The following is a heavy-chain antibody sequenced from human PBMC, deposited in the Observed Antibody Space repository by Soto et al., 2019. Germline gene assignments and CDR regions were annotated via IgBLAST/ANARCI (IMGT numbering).Heavy chain of an antibody. CDR1: XXTFXSYA. V-gene: IGHV3-23*01. J-gene: IGHJ4*01. CDR3: AKPLDDY. CDR2: ISGSGGST. Sequence: EVQLLESGGGLVQPGXSLXLXXXASXXTFXSYAMSWVRQAPGKGLEWVSAISGSGGSTYYADSVKGRFTISRDNSKNTLYLQMNSLRAEDTAVYYCAKPLDDYGDXGTLVTVSS.